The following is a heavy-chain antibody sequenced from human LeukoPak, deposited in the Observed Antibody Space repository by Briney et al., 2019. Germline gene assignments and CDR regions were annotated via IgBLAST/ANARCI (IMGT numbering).Heavy chain of an antibody. Sequence: SETLSLTCTVSGGSISTYYWTWIRRPPGKGLEWIGYIYYTGSTNYNPSLKSRVTISVDTSKNQFSLKLSSVTTADTAVYYCARTGGWYYYFDYWGQGALVTVSS. D-gene: IGHD6-19*01. V-gene: IGHV4-59*01. CDR3: ARTGGWYYYFDY. CDR1: GGSISTYY. J-gene: IGHJ4*02. CDR2: IYYTGST.